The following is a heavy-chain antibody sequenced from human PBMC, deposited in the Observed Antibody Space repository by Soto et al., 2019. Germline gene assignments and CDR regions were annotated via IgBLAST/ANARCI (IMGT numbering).Heavy chain of an antibody. CDR3: ARQQVVQAVLDY. CDR2: IWYDGSNK. CDR1: GFTFTNYA. D-gene: IGHD6-6*01. V-gene: IGHV3-33*01. Sequence: QVHLVESGGGVVQPGRSLRLSCAASGFTFTNYAMHWVRQAPGKGLEWVAVIWYDGSNKYYADSVKGRFTISRDNSKNQVYLHMNTLRAEDTAVYYCARQQVVQAVLDYWGQGALVTVSS. J-gene: IGHJ4*02.